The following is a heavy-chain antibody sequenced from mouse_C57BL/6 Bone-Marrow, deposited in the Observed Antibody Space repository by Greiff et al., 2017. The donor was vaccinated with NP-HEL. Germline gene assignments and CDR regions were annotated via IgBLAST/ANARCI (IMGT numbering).Heavy chain of an antibody. CDR3: VRDVYGSSYHYYAMDY. V-gene: IGHV10-3*01. CDR1: GFTFNTYA. D-gene: IGHD1-1*01. CDR2: IRSKSSNYAT. J-gene: IGHJ4*01. Sequence: EVMLVESGGGLVQPKGSLKLSCAASGFTFNTYAMHWVRQAPGKGLEWVARIRSKSSNYATYYADSVKDRFTISRDDSQSMLYLQMNNLKTEDTAMYYCVRDVYGSSYHYYAMDYWGQGTSVTVSS.